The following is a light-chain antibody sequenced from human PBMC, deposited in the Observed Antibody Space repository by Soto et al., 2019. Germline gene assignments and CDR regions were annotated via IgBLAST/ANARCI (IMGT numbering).Light chain of an antibody. J-gene: IGKJ1*01. CDR2: AAS. V-gene: IGKV1-17*01. CDR3: LQHNTYPWT. CDR1: QGIRSD. Sequence: DIQMTQSPSSLSASVGDRVTITCRASQGIRSDLGWYQQKPGKAPKRLIYAASSLQSGVPSRFNGSGSGTEFTLTISSLQPEDFATYYCLQHNTYPWTFGQGTRVEIK.